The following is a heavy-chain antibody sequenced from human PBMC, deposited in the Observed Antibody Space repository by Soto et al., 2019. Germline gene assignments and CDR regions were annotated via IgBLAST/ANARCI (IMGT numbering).Heavy chain of an antibody. D-gene: IGHD3-3*01. CDR3: ARVTIFGVVTHKDV. CDR1: GGTFSSYA. Sequence: SVKVSGKASGGTFSSYAISWVRQAPGQGLEWMGGIIPIFGTANYAQKFQGRVTITADKSTSTAYVELSSLRSEDTAVYYCARVTIFGVVTHKDVWGQGTTFTVSS. J-gene: IGHJ6*02. CDR2: IIPIFGTA. V-gene: IGHV1-69*06.